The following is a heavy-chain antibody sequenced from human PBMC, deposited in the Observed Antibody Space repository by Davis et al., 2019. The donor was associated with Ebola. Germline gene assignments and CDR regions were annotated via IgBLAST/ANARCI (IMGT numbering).Heavy chain of an antibody. J-gene: IGHJ4*02. Sequence: PSETLSLTCTVSGGSISSSSYYWGWIRQPPGKGLEWIGSIYYSGSTYYNPSLKSRVTISVDTSKNQFSLKLSSVTAADTAVYYCARPFNGYTSFDYWGQGTLVTVSS. D-gene: IGHD2-2*02. CDR3: ARPFNGYTSFDY. CDR1: GGSISSSSYY. V-gene: IGHV4-39*01. CDR2: IYYSGST.